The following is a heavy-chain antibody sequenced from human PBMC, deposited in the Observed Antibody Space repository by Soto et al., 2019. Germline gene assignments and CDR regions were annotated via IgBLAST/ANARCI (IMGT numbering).Heavy chain of an antibody. V-gene: IGHV3-33*01. J-gene: IGHJ4*02. Sequence: VAVIWNDGSKKYYVDSVKGRFTISRDNSKNTLYLQMNSLRAEDTAVYYCARDFPDTAMRGIDYWGQGTLVTVSS. CDR2: IWNDGSKK. D-gene: IGHD5-18*01. CDR3: ARDFPDTAMRGIDY.